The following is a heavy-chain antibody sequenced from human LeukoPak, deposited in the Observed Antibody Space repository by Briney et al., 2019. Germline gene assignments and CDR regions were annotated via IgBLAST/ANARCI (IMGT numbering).Heavy chain of an antibody. J-gene: IGHJ3*02. D-gene: IGHD2-15*01. V-gene: IGHV4-4*07. CDR3: ARGTPDCSGGSCYLAFDI. CDR1: GGSISSYY. CDR2: IYTSGST. Sequence: SETLSLTCTVSGGSISSYYWSWIRQPAGKGLEWIGRIYTSGSTNYNPSLKSRVTMSVDTSKTLFSLKLSSVTAADTAVYYCARGTPDCSGGSCYLAFDIWGQGTMVTVSS.